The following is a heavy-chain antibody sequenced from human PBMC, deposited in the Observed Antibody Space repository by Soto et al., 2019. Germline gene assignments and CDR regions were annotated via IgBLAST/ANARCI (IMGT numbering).Heavy chain of an antibody. Sequence: LSLTCAVSGGSINTNGYYWAWVRQAPGKGLEWVALVSYDGNSQYYADSVKGRFTISRDNSKNTLFLQMNSLITEDTAVYYCAKGLSDDYYYYYGMDVWGQGTTVTVSS. CDR2: VSYDGNSQ. V-gene: IGHV3-30*18. CDR3: AKGLSDDYYYYYGMDV. D-gene: IGHD2-2*01. J-gene: IGHJ6*02. CDR1: GGSINTNG.